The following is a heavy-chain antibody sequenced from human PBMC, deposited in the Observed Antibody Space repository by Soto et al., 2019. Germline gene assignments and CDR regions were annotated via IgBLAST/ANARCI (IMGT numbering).Heavy chain of an antibody. CDR3: ARLGPLYCSGGSCYSGSFDY. CDR2: IWYDGSNK. Sequence: PGGALRLSCAASVFTFSIYGMDGVRQAPGKGLESVAVIWYDGSNKYYADSVKGRFTISRDNSKNTLYLQMNSLRAEDTAVYYCARLGPLYCSGGSCYSGSFDYWGQGTLVTVSS. D-gene: IGHD2-15*01. J-gene: IGHJ4*02. CDR1: VFTFSIYG. V-gene: IGHV3-33*01.